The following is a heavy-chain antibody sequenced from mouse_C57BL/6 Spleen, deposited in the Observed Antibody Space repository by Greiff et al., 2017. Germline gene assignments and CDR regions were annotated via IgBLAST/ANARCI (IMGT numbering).Heavy chain of an antibody. CDR2: IDPNSGGT. V-gene: IGHV1-72*01. CDR1: GYTFTSYW. J-gene: IGHJ2*01. D-gene: IGHD1-1*01. Sequence: QVQLQQPGAELVKPGASVKPSCKASGYTFTSYWMPWVKQRPGRGLGWIGRIDPNSGGTKYNEKFKSKATLTVDKPSSTAYMQLSSLTSEDSAVYYCARPDYGSTPNYFDYWGQGTTLTVSS. CDR3: ARPDYGSTPNYFDY.